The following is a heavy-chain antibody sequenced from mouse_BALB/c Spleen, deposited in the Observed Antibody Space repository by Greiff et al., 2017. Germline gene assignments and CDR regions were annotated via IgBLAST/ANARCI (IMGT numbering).Heavy chain of an antibody. D-gene: IGHD1-1*01. CDR1: GYTFTSYW. V-gene: IGHV1-69*02. CDR3: TRLGSYDFDY. CDR2: IYPSDSYT. Sequence: VQLQQPGAELVRPGASVKLSCKASGYTFTSYWINWVKQRPGQGLEWIGNIYPSDSYTNYNQKFKDKATLTVDKSSSTAYMQLSSPTSEDSAVYYCTRLGSYDFDYWGQGTTLTVSS. J-gene: IGHJ2*01.